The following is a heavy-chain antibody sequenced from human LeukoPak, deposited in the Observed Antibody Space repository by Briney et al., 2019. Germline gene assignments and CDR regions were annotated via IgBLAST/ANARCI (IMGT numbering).Heavy chain of an antibody. CDR2: ITGSGDTT. D-gene: IGHD3-22*01. J-gene: IGHJ4*02. CDR1: GFTFTSYA. Sequence: GSLRLSCAASGFTFTSYAMSWVRQAPGKGLEWVSAITGSGDTTYYADSVKGRFTISRDNSKNTLYLQMNSLRAEDTAVYYCARDLVPGSSGTYYFDYWGQGTLVTVSS. CDR3: ARDLVPGSSGTYYFDY. V-gene: IGHV3-23*01.